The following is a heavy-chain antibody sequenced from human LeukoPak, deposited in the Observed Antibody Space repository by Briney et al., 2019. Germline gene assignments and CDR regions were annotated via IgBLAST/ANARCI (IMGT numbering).Heavy chain of an antibody. J-gene: IGHJ3*02. Sequence: ASVTVSCTSSGYTFTFYYMHWVRQAPGQGLEWMGWINLNSGGTNYAQKFQGRVTMTRDTSISTAYMELSRLRSDDTAVYYCARVFRQWLVRNAFDIWGQGTMVTVSS. CDR1: GYTFTFYY. CDR2: INLNSGGT. V-gene: IGHV1-2*02. CDR3: ARVFRQWLVRNAFDI. D-gene: IGHD6-19*01.